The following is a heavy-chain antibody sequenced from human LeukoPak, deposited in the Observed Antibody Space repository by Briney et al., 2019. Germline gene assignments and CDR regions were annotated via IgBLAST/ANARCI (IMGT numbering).Heavy chain of an antibody. J-gene: IGHJ3*01. V-gene: IGHV3-30*04. D-gene: IGHD3-22*01. CDR3: ARARDYYDMKNAFDV. Sequence: GGSLRLSCEASRFTFSHYAMSWVRQAPGKGLEWVAIISFDGSDTYHADSVKGRFSISRDNSKDTLFLHMSSLRAEDTALYYCARARDYYDMKNAFDVWGQGTMVTVSS. CDR1: RFTFSHYA. CDR2: ISFDGSDT.